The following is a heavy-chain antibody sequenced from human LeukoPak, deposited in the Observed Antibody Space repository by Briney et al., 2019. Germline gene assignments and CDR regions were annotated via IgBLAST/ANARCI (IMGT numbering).Heavy chain of an antibody. CDR2: IYHSGST. CDR3: ARGSVFGDRGGKLDY. D-gene: IGHD3-10*01. J-gene: IGHJ4*02. V-gene: IGHV4-38-2*02. CDR1: GYSISSGYY. Sequence: SETLSLTCTVSGYSISSGYYWGWIRQPPGKGLEWIGSIYHSGSTYYNPSLKSRVTISVDTSKNQFSLKLSSVTAADTAVYYCARGSVFGDRGGKLDYWGQGTLVTVSS.